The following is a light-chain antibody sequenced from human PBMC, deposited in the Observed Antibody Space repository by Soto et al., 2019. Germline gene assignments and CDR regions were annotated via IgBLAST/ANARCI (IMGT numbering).Light chain of an antibody. CDR1: SSDIGDYNY. Sequence: QSALTQPASVSGSPGQSITISCTGTSSDIGDYNYVSWYQQHPSKAPKIMIYEVSNRPSGVSSRFSGSKSGNTASLTISGLQAEDEADYYCSSYTSSSSLVVFGGGTKLTVL. CDR2: EVS. J-gene: IGLJ2*01. CDR3: SSYTSSSSLVV. V-gene: IGLV2-14*01.